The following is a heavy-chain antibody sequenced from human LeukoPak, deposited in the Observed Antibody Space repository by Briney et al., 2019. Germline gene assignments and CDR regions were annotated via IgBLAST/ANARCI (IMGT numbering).Heavy chain of an antibody. CDR1: GFTFNSYE. V-gene: IGHV3-48*03. J-gene: IGHJ6*04. D-gene: IGHD4-23*01. CDR3: ARGDGGYYYGMDV. CDR2: ISTSGSTR. Sequence: GGSLRLSCAASGFTFNSYEMNWVRQAPGKGLEWISYISTSGSTRYYADSVKGRFTICRDNTENSLYLKMNSLRAEDTAVYYCARGDGGYYYGMDVWGNGTTVTVSS.